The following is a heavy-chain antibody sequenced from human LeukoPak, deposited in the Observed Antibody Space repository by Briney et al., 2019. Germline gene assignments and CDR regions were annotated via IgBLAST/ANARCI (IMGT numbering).Heavy chain of an antibody. V-gene: IGHV3-9*01. CDR3: AKGRSDYDSSGSDAFDI. Sequence: GGSLRLSCAASGFTFDDYAMHWVRQAPGKGLEWVSGISWNSGSIGYADSVKGRFTISRDNAKNSLYLQMNSLRAEDTALYYCAKGRSDYDSSGSDAFDIWGQGTMVTVSS. J-gene: IGHJ3*02. CDR1: GFTFDDYA. CDR2: ISWNSGSI. D-gene: IGHD3-22*01.